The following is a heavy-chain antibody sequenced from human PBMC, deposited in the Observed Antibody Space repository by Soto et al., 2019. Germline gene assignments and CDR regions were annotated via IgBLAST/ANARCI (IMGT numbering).Heavy chain of an antibody. V-gene: IGHV3-11*01. CDR1: GFTFSDYS. Sequence: PGGSLRLSCAASGFTFSDYSMSWIRQAPGRGLEWVSYIGPSGTTIYYADSVKGRFTISRDNAKNSLLLQMNTLRAEDTAVYYCARGSSWYPYWGQGSLVTVSS. J-gene: IGHJ4*02. CDR3: ARGSSWYPY. CDR2: IGPSGTTI. D-gene: IGHD6-13*01.